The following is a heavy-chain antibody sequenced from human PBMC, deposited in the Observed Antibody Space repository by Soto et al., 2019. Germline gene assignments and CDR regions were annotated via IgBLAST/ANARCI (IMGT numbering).Heavy chain of an antibody. D-gene: IGHD3-3*01. CDR1: GYTFTSYD. V-gene: IGHV1-8*01. CDR2: MNPNSGNT. J-gene: IGHJ6*02. Sequence: ASVKVSCKASGYTFTSYDINWVRQATGQGLEWMGWMNPNSGNTGYAQKFQGRVTMTRNTSISTAYMELSSLRSEDTAVYYCARGPRFLEWFDPDYGMDVWGQGTTVTVSS. CDR3: ARGPRFLEWFDPDYGMDV.